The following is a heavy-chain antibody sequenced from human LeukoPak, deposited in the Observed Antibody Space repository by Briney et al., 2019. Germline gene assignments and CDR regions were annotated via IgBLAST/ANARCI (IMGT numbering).Heavy chain of an antibody. J-gene: IGHJ4*02. Sequence: GGSLRLSCAASGFTVSSNYMSWVRQAPGKGLEWVSVIYSGGSTYYADSVKGRFTISRDNSKNTLYLQMNSLRAEDTAVYYCAKVTWGSQYYFDYWGQGTLVTVSS. CDR2: IYSGGST. CDR3: AKVTWGSQYYFDY. V-gene: IGHV3-53*01. CDR1: GFTVSSNY. D-gene: IGHD3-16*01.